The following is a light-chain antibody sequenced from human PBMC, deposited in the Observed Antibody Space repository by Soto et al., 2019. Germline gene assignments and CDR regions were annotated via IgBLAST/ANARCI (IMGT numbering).Light chain of an antibody. CDR2: GAS. Sequence: EIVLTQSPGTVSLSPGERATLSCRASQSISSNYLAWYQQKPGQAPRLLIYGASGRATGIPDRFSGSGSGTDFTLTISRLEPEDFAVYYWQQYGSSLPWTFGQGTKVKIK. CDR3: QQYGSSLPWT. CDR1: QSISSNY. V-gene: IGKV3-20*01. J-gene: IGKJ1*01.